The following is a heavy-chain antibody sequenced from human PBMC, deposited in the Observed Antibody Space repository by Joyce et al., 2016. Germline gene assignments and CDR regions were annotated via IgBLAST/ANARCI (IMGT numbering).Heavy chain of an antibody. CDR1: GYTFTSYW. CDR3: AKSGTDNWFDH. J-gene: IGHJ5*02. D-gene: IGHD3-10*01. CDR2: IYPYDSDT. Sequence: EVQLVQSGAEVKKPGESLTISCKGSGYTFTSYWIGWVRQMPGKGLEWMGIIYPYDSDTRYSPSFQGHVTISTDTSLNTAYLQWNNLRASDTAMYYCAKSGTDNWFDHWGQGTLVTVSS. V-gene: IGHV5-51*01.